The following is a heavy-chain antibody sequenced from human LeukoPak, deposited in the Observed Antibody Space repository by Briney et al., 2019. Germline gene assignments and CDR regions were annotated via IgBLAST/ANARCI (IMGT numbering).Heavy chain of an antibody. CDR3: AKEDVVVITIRYFQH. CDR2: ILYDGSSK. CDR1: GFTFSTYV. D-gene: IGHD3-22*01. V-gene: IGHV3-30*01. J-gene: IGHJ1*01. Sequence: GGSLRLSCAASGFTFSTYVMHWVRQAPGKGLQWVAVILYDGSSKYYADSVKGRFIISRDNSKNTLYLQMNSLRTEDTAIYYCAKEDVVVITIRYFQHWGQGTLVTVSS.